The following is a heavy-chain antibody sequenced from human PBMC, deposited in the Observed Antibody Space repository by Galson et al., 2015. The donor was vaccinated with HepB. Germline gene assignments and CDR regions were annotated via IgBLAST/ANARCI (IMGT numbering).Heavy chain of an antibody. CDR3: ARQLSAAGTFDY. CDR2: ISCDGSNK. D-gene: IGHD6-13*01. J-gene: IGHJ4*02. CDR1: GFTFSSYA. Sequence: SLRLSCAASGFTFSSYAMHWVRQAPGKGLEWVAVISCDGSNKYYADSVKGRFTISRDNSKNTLYLQMNSLRAEDTAVYYCARQLSAAGTFDYWGQGTLVIVSS. V-gene: IGHV3-30*04.